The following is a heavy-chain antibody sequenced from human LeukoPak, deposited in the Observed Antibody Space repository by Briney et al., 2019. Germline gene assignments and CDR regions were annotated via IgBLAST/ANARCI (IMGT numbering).Heavy chain of an antibody. Sequence: SQTLSLTCAVSGGSISSGGYSWSWIRQPPGTGLEWIGYIYHSGSTYYNPSLKSRVTISVDRSKNQFSLKLSSVTAADTAVYYCARTGYSYGYLLWFDPWGQGTLVTVST. CDR2: IYHSGST. D-gene: IGHD5-18*01. CDR1: GGSISSGGYS. J-gene: IGHJ5*02. CDR3: ARTGYSYGYLLWFDP. V-gene: IGHV4-30-2*01.